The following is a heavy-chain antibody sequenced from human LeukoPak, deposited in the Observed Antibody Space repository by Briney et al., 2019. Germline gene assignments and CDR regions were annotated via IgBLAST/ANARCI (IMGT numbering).Heavy chain of an antibody. CDR3: ARVMYYYDSRRGSPFDY. CDR1: GGSFSGYY. D-gene: IGHD3-22*01. J-gene: IGHJ4*02. Sequence: SETLSLTCAVYGGSFSGYYWSWIRQPPGKGLEWIGEINHSGSTNYNPSLKSRVTISVDTSKNQFSLKLSSVTAADTAVYYCARVMYYYDSRRGSPFDYWGQGTLVTVSS. CDR2: INHSGST. V-gene: IGHV4-34*01.